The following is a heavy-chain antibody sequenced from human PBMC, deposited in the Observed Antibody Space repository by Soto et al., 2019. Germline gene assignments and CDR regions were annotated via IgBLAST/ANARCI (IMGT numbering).Heavy chain of an antibody. V-gene: IGHV1-69*06. Sequence: GASVKVSCKASGGTFSSYAISWVRQAPGQGLEWMGGIIPIFGTANYAQKFQGRVTITADKSTSTAYMELSSLRYEDTAVYYCARRSSIAARPGYYGMDVWGQGTTVTVSS. J-gene: IGHJ6*02. CDR2: IIPIFGTA. CDR1: GGTFSSYA. CDR3: ARRSSIAARPGYYGMDV. D-gene: IGHD6-6*01.